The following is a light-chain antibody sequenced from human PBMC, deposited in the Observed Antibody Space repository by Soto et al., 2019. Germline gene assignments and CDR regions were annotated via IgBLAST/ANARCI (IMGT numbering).Light chain of an antibody. CDR2: DDS. Sequence: SYELIQPPSVSVAPGQTARVSCGGDNIESKNVHWYQQKSGQAPVLVVYDDSDRPSGIPERFSGSNSGNTATLTISGVEVEYEADYFCQVWDSSSEHYVFGTGTKVTVL. CDR3: QVWDSSSEHYV. V-gene: IGLV3-21*02. J-gene: IGLJ1*01. CDR1: NIESKN.